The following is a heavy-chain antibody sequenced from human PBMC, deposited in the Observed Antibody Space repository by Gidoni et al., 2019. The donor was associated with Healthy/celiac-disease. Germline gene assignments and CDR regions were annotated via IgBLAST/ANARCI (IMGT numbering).Heavy chain of an antibody. CDR3: ARGGYYDSSGYSPDY. D-gene: IGHD3-22*01. Sequence: GLAWIGYIYYSGSTYYNPSLKSRVTISVDTSKNQFSLKLSSVTAADTAVYYCARGGYYDSSGYSPDYWGQGTLVTVSS. CDR2: IYYSGST. J-gene: IGHJ4*02. V-gene: IGHV4-31*02.